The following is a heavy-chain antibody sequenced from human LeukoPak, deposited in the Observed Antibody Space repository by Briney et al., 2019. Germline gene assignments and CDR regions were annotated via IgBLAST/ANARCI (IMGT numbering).Heavy chain of an antibody. D-gene: IGHD6-19*01. J-gene: IGHJ4*02. V-gene: IGHV1-2*02. Sequence: GASVKVSCKASGYTFTGYYMHWLRQAPGQGLEWMGWINPNSGGTNYAQKFQGRVTMTRDTSISTAYMELSRLRSDDTAVYYCARSGIAVAGTVILFDYWGQGTLVTVSS. CDR3: ARSGIAVAGTVILFDY. CDR1: GYTFTGYY. CDR2: INPNSGGT.